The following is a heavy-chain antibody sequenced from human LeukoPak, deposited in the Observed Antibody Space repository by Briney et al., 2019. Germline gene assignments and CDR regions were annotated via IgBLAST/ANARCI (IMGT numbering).Heavy chain of an antibody. J-gene: IGHJ4*02. CDR2: ISYDGSNK. V-gene: IGHV3-30-3*02. CDR1: GFTFSSYA. Sequence: SLRLSCAASGFTFSSYAMHWVRQAPGKGLEWVAVISYDGSNKYYADSVKGRFTISRDNSKNTLYLQMNSLRAEDTAVYYCAKHLAGSSWYPVAFDYWGQGALVTVSS. D-gene: IGHD6-13*01. CDR3: AKHLAGSSWYPVAFDY.